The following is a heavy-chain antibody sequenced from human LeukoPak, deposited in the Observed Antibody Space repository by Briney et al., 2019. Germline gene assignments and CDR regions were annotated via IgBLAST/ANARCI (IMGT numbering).Heavy chain of an antibody. J-gene: IGHJ3*02. CDR1: GYTFTSYG. CDR3: ARGMIAAFDI. Sequence: SVKVSCKASGYTFTSYGISWVRQAPGQGLEWMGGIIPIFGTANYAQKFQGRVTITTDESTSTAYMELSSLRSEDTAVYYCARGMIAAFDIWGQGTMVTASS. D-gene: IGHD3-22*01. V-gene: IGHV1-69*05. CDR2: IIPIFGTA.